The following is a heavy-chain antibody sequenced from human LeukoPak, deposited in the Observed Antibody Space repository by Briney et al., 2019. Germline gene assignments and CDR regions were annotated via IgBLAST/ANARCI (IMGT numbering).Heavy chain of an antibody. V-gene: IGHV5-51*01. CDR3: ARHQSGSYYRNWFDP. J-gene: IGHJ5*02. Sequence: GESLKISCKGSGYSFTSYWIGWVRQMPGKGLELMGIIYPGDSDTRYSPSFQGQVTISADKSISTAYLQWSSLKASDTAMYYCARHQSGSYYRNWFDPWGQGTLVTVSS. CDR2: IYPGDSDT. D-gene: IGHD1-26*01. CDR1: GYSFTSYW.